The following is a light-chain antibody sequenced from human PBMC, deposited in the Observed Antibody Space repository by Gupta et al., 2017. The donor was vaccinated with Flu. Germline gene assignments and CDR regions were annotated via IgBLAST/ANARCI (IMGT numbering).Light chain of an antibody. CDR1: QSVSSSY. J-gene: IGKJ1*01. CDR3: QQYSSSPQT. Sequence: ERATLSCRASQSVSSSYLAWYQQKPGQAPRLLIYDASSRATGIPDRFSGSGSGTDFTLTISRLEPEEFAVYYCQQYSSSPQTFGHGTQVEIK. CDR2: DAS. V-gene: IGKV3-20*01.